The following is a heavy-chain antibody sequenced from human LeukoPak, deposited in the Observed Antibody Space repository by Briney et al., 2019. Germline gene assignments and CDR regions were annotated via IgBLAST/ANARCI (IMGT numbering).Heavy chain of an antibody. CDR1: GFTFSSYA. Sequence: PGGSLRLSCAASGFTFSSYAMSWVRQAPGKGLEWVSAIGGSGGSTYYADSVKGRFTISRDNSKNTLYLQMNSLRAEDTAVYYCAKAARLWFGELLTFDYWGQGTLVTVSS. V-gene: IGHV3-23*01. D-gene: IGHD3-10*01. J-gene: IGHJ4*02. CDR3: AKAARLWFGELLTFDY. CDR2: IGGSGGST.